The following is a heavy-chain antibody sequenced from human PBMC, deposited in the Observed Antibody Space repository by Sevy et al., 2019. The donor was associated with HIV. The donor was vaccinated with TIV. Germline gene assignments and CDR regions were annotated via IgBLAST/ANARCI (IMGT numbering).Heavy chain of an antibody. D-gene: IGHD3-16*01. V-gene: IGHV3-74*01. CDR2: ISPDGSTT. CDR1: GFSFSSDW. Sequence: GGSLRLSCTASGFSFSSDWMHWVRQAPGKGLMWVSHISPDGSTTRYADSVKGRFTSSRDNAKNTLFLQMNSLRAEDTAVYYCARTGSYADTYYYYYAMDVWGPGTTVTVSS. CDR3: ARTGSYADTYYYYYAMDV. J-gene: IGHJ6*02.